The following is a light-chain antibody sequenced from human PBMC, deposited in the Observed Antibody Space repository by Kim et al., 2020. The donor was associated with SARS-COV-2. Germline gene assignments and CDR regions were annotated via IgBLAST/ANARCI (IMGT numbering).Light chain of an antibody. CDR1: QSISSW. CDR2: KAS. Sequence: SASVGDRVTITCRASQSISSWLAWYQQKPGKAPKLLIYKASSLESGVPSRFSGSGSGTEFTLTISSLQPDDFATYYCQQYNSYSYSFGQGTKLGI. V-gene: IGKV1-5*03. CDR3: QQYNSYSYS. J-gene: IGKJ2*03.